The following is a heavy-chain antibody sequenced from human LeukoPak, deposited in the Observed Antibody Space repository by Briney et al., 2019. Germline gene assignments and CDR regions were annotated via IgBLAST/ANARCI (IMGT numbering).Heavy chain of an antibody. CDR2: ITGDGGTT. D-gene: IGHD3-22*01. V-gene: IGHV3-74*01. CDR1: GFTFSSCW. J-gene: IGHJ3*02. CDR3: ARDSPDYYDSSGYRLPHDAFDI. Sequence: GGSLRLSCAASGFTFSSCWMHWVRQAPGKGLVWVSRITGDGGTTSYADSVKGRFTISRDNAKNTLYLQMNSLRAEDTAVYYCARDSPDYYDSSGYRLPHDAFDIWGQGTMVTVSS.